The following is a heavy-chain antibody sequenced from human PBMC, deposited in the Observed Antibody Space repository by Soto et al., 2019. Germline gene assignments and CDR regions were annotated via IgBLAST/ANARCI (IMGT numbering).Heavy chain of an antibody. D-gene: IGHD4-4*01. CDR1: GFTFSSYS. CDR3: ARDPTAVTSRFDP. J-gene: IGHJ5*02. V-gene: IGHV3-21*01. Sequence: GGSLRLSCAASGFTFSSYSMNWVRQAPGKGLEWVSSISSSSSYIYYADSVKGRFTISRDNAKNSLYLQMNSLRAEDTAVYYGARDPTAVTSRFDPWAQGTLVTVSS. CDR2: ISSSSSYI.